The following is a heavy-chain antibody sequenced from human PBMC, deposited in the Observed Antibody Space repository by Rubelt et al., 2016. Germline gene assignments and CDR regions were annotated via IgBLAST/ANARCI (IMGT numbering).Heavy chain of an antibody. D-gene: IGHD6-19*01. CDR2: ICHSRST. CDR3: ARDHSSGWYLEGFFDS. Sequence: QVQLQESGPGLVKPSETLSLTCTVSGYSISSGYYWGWIRQPPGKGLEWSGSICHSRSTYYTPSRKSRDTISVDTSKNQFALTLRSVAAADTAVYYCARDHSSGWYLEGFFDSWGQGTLVTVSS. J-gene: IGHJ4*02. V-gene: IGHV4-38-2*02. CDR1: GYSISSGYY.